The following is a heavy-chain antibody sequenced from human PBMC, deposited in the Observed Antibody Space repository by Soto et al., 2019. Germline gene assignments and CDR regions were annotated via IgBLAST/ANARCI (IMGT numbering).Heavy chain of an antibody. D-gene: IGHD2-15*01. J-gene: IGHJ4*01. Sequence: GGSLRLSCAASGFTFDDYAMHWVRQAPGKGLEWVSGISWNSGSIGYADSVKGRFTISRDNAKNSLHLQMNSLRTEDTALYYCAADLPGHGGGYEFDYWGQGTPVTVSS. V-gene: IGHV3-9*01. CDR3: AADLPGHGGGYEFDY. CDR1: GFTFDDYA. CDR2: ISWNSGSI.